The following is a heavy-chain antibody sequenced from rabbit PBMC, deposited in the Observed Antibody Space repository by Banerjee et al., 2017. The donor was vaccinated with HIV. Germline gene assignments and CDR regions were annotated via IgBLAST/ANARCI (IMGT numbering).Heavy chain of an antibody. D-gene: IGHD4-2*01. CDR2: IYGGSSGST. V-gene: IGHV1S40*01. CDR1: GFSFSSSYN. Sequence: QSLEESGGDLVKPGASLTLTCTASGFSFSSSYNMCWVRQAPGKGLEWIACIYGGSSGSTWYASWVNGRFTISKTSSTTVTLQMTSLTATDTATYFCARGAGSLYRLNLWGQGTLVTVS. CDR3: ARGAGSLYRLNL. J-gene: IGHJ4*01.